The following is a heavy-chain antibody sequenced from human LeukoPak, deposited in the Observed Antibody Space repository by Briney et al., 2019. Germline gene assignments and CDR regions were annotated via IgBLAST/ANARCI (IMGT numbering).Heavy chain of an antibody. J-gene: IGHJ4*02. CDR2: INHSGST. V-gene: IGHV4-34*01. D-gene: IGHD3-10*01. Sequence: SETLSLTCAVYGGSFSGYYWSWIRQPPGKGLEWIGEINHSGSTNYNPSLKSRVTISVDTSKNQFSLKLSPVTAADTAVYYCARRFGVRGEYDYWGQGTLVTVSS. CDR3: ARRFGVRGEYDY. CDR1: GGSFSGYY.